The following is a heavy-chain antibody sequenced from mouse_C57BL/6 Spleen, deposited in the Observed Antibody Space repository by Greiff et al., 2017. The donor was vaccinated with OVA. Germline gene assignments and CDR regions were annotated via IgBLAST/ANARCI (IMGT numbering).Heavy chain of an antibody. CDR3: ADNLLGYFDV. D-gene: IGHD1-1*01. V-gene: IGHV1-22*01. CDR1: GYTFTDYN. CDR2: INPNNGGT. J-gene: IGHJ1*03. Sequence: EVKLQESGPELVKPGASVKMSCKASGYTFTDYNMHWVKQSHGKSLEWIGYINPNNGGTSYNQKFKGKATLTVNKSSSTAYMELRSLTSEDSAVYYCADNLLGYFDVWGTGTTVTVSS.